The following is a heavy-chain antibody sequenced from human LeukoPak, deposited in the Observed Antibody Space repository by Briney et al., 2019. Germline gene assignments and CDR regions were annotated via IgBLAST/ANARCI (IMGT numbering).Heavy chain of an antibody. CDR1: GGSISSGSYY. Sequence: SQTLSLTFTVSGGSISSGSYYWSWIRQPAGKGLEWIGRIYTSGSTNYNPSLKSRVTISVDTSKNQFSLKLSSVTAADTAVYYCARGNTNWGLTGYWGQGTLVTVSS. CDR3: ARGNTNWGLTGY. V-gene: IGHV4-61*02. D-gene: IGHD7-27*01. CDR2: IYTSGST. J-gene: IGHJ4*02.